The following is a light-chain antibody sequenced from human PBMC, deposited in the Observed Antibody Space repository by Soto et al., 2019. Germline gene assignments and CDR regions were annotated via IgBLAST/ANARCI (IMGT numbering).Light chain of an antibody. Sequence: EIVLTQSPGPLSLSPGERATLSCRASQSVSTNYLAWYQQKPGQASWLLIYGAFNRAGGVPDRFSGSVSGTDLTLTISRLEPEEFAGYYCQQYGSSPRTFGQGTKWIS. CDR1: QSVSTNY. V-gene: IGKV3-20*01. J-gene: IGKJ1*01. CDR3: QQYGSSPRT. CDR2: GAF.